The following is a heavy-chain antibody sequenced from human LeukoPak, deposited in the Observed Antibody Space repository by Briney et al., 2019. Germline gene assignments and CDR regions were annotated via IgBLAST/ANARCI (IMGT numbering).Heavy chain of an antibody. CDR1: GYTFTNSG. J-gene: IGHJ4*02. CDR2: ISAYNGDT. V-gene: IGHV1-18*01. Sequence: GASVKVSCTASGYTFTNSGVSWVRQAPGQGLEWMGWISAYNGDTNYAQKFQGRVTMTTDTSTTTAYMELRSLRFDDTAVYYCARDWPQQLDLDYWGQGTLVTVSS. D-gene: IGHD6-13*01. CDR3: ARDWPQQLDLDY.